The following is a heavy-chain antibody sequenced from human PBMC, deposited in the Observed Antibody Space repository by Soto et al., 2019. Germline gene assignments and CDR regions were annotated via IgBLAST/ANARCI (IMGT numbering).Heavy chain of an antibody. D-gene: IGHD6-19*01. CDR2: IWYDGSNK. J-gene: IGHJ6*02. CDR3: ARDRSSIAVAGTFWGWNKQKDSYYYYGMDV. Sequence: GGSLRLSCAASGFTFSSYGMHWVRQAPGKGLEWVAVIWYDGSNKYYADSVKGRFTISRDNSKNTLYLQMNSLRAEDTAVYYCARDRSSIAVAGTFWGWNKQKDSYYYYGMDVWGQGTTVTVSS. CDR1: GFTFSSYG. V-gene: IGHV3-33*01.